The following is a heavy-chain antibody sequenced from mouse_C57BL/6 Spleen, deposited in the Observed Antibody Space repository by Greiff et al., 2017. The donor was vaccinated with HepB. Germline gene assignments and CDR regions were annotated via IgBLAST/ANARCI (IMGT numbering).Heavy chain of an antibody. CDR2: FYPGSGSI. D-gene: IGHD1-1*01. CDR3: ARHEGDYYGSSYEYFDY. J-gene: IGHJ2*01. V-gene: IGHV1-62-2*01. CDR1: GYTFTEYT. Sequence: QVQLQQSGAELVKPGASVKLSCKASGYTFTEYTIHWVKQRSGQGLEWIGWFYPGSGSIKYNEKFKDKATLTADKSSSTVYMELSRLTSEDSAVYFCARHEGDYYGSSYEYFDYWGQGTTLTVSS.